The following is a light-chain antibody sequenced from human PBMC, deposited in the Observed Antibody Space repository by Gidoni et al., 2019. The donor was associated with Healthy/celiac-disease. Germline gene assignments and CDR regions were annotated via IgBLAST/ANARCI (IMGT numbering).Light chain of an antibody. Sequence: IQLTQSPSSRSASVGDRVTITCRASQGISSYLAWYQQKPGKAPKLLIYAASTLQSGVPSRFSGRGSGTDFTLTISSLQPEDFATYSCQQLNSYLTFGPGTKVDIK. CDR1: QGISSY. V-gene: IGKV1-9*01. CDR2: AAS. CDR3: QQLNSYLT. J-gene: IGKJ3*01.